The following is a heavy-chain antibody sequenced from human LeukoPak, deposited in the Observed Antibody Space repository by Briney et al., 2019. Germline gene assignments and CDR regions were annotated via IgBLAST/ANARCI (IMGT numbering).Heavy chain of an antibody. J-gene: IGHJ4*02. Sequence: PGRSLRFSCAASGFTFSSYGMHWVRQAPGKGLEWVAVISYDGSNKYYADSVKGRFTISRDNSKNTLYLQMNSLRAEDTAVYYCAKGSDGWSPIVGWDYWGQGTLVTVSS. CDR1: GFTFSSYG. CDR2: ISYDGSNK. CDR3: AKGSDGWSPIVGWDY. V-gene: IGHV3-30*18. D-gene: IGHD5-24*01.